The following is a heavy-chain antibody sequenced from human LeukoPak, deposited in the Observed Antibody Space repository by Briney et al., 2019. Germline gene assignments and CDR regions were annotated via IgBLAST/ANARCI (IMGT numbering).Heavy chain of an antibody. V-gene: IGHV1-69*04. D-gene: IGHD2-15*01. CDR2: IIPILGIA. CDR3: ARARYCSGGSCYSSPYYYGMDV. Sequence: ASVKVSCKASGGTFSSYAISWVRQAPGQGLEWMGRIIPILGIANYAQKFQGRVTITADKSTSTAYMELSSLRSEDTAAYYCARARYCSGGSCYSSPYYYGMDVWGQGTTVTVSS. J-gene: IGHJ6*02. CDR1: GGTFSSYA.